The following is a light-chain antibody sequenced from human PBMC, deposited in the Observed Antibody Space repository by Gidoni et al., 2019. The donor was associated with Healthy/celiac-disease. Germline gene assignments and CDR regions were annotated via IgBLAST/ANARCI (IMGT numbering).Light chain of an antibody. J-gene: IGLJ2*01. CDR3: QAWDSSTANVV. Sequence: SYELTQPPSVSVSPGQTASITCSRDELGDKYACWYQQKPGQSPVLVIYQDSKRPSGIPERFSGSNSGNTATLTISGTQAMDEADYYCQAWDSSTANVVFGGGTKLTVL. V-gene: IGLV3-1*01. CDR1: ELGDKY. CDR2: QDS.